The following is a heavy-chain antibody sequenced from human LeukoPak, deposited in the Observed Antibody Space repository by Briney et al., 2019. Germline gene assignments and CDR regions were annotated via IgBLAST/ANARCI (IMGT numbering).Heavy chain of an antibody. Sequence: GGSLRLSCAASGFTFSSYAMSWVRQAPGKGLEWVSAISGSGGSTYYADSVKGRFTISRDNSKNTLYLQMNSLRAEDTAVYYCARDRLVSSSPEYFQHWGQGTLVTVSS. CDR2: ISGSGGST. CDR3: ARDRLVSSSPEYFQH. J-gene: IGHJ1*01. D-gene: IGHD6-13*01. V-gene: IGHV3-23*01. CDR1: GFTFSSYA.